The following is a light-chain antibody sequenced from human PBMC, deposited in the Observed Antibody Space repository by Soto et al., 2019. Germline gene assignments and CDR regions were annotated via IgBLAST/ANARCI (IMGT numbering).Light chain of an antibody. Sequence: SVLAQPPSASGTPGQRVTISCSGSSSNIGSNYVYWYQQLPGTAPKLLIYSNNQRPSGVPDRFSGSKSGTSASLAISGLRSEDEADYYCAAWDDSLSGYVVFGGGTQLTVL. CDR3: AAWDDSLSGYVV. CDR1: SSNIGSNY. J-gene: IGLJ2*01. CDR2: SNN. V-gene: IGLV1-47*02.